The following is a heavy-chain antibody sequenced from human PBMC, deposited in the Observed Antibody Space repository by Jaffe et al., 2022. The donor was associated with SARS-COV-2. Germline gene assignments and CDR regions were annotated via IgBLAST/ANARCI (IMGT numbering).Heavy chain of an antibody. Sequence: EVQLVESGGGLVQPGRSLRLSCAASGFSFDDYGIHWVRQAPGKGLEWVSGISWNGGIIGYADAVKGRFTISRDSAKNSLYLQMNSLRREDTALYYCAKDIRVRTVDDDPLDYWGQGTLVTVAS. CDR2: ISWNGGII. CDR3: AKDIRVRTVDDDPLDY. D-gene: IGHD3-10*01. CDR1: GFSFDDYG. V-gene: IGHV3-9*01. J-gene: IGHJ4*02.